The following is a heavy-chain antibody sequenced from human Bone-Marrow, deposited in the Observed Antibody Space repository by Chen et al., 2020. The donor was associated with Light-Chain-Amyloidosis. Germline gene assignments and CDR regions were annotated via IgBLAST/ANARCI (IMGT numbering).Heavy chain of an antibody. V-gene: IGHV4-4*02. D-gene: IGHD6-19*01. CDR2: IYHSGST. J-gene: IGHJ4*02. CDR3: ARASCSSSGSPDY. Sequence: QVQLQESGPGLVKPSGTLSLTCAVSGDSLSSSHWWSWVRQPPGKGLGWIGEIYHSGSTNYNPSLKSRVTISVDKSKNQFSLTLSSVTAADTAVYYCARASCSSSGSPDYWGQGTPAPAPS. CDR1: GDSLSSSHW.